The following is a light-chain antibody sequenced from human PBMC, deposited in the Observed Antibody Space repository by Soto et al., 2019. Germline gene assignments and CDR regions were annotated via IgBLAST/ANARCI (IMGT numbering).Light chain of an antibody. CDR2: DAS. J-gene: IGKJ2*01. CDR1: QSISSW. CDR3: QQYNSYPYT. V-gene: IGKV1-5*01. Sequence: DIQITQSHSTLSASVGDRVTITCRASQSISSWLAWYQQKPGKAPKLLIYDASSLESGVPSRFSGSGSGTEFTLTISSLQPDDFATYYCQQYNSYPYTFGQGTRVDI.